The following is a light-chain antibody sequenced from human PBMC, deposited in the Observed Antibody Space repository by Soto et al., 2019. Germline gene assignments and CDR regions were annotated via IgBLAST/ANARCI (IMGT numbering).Light chain of an antibody. CDR2: EVS. CDR3: SSYSSSITV. J-gene: IGLJ2*01. Sequence: QSALTQPASVSGSPGQSITFSCTGTSTDVGDYKYVSWYQHHPGKAPKLIISEVSNRPSGVSDRFSGSKSGNTASLTISGLQAEDEADYYCSSYSSSITVFGGGTKVTVL. CDR1: STDVGDYKY. V-gene: IGLV2-14*01.